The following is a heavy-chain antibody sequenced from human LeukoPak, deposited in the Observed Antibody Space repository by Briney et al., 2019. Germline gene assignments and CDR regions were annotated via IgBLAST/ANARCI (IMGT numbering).Heavy chain of an antibody. Sequence: SETLSLTCAVYGGSFSGYYWGWIRQPPGKGLEWTATIYHDGSTYYNPSLKGRVIISLDTSKNQFSLKLTYVTAADTAVYYCARLGVIGRTFDYWGQGTLVTVSS. CDR2: IYHDGST. CDR1: GGSFSGYY. J-gene: IGHJ4*02. CDR3: ARLGVIGRTFDY. D-gene: IGHD1-14*01. V-gene: IGHV4-34*01.